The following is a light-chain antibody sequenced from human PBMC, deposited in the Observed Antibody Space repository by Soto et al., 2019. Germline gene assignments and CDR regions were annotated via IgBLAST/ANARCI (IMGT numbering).Light chain of an antibody. CDR3: QQYGNSPPGT. CDR1: QSVDNSH. Sequence: EIVLTQSPGTLYVSPGERATLSCRASQSVDNSHVAWYQQRRGLAPRLLIYGASNRATGIPDRFSGSGSGTDSTLTINRLEPEDFAVYFCQQYGNSPPGTFGQGTRL. J-gene: IGKJ5*01. V-gene: IGKV3-20*01. CDR2: GAS.